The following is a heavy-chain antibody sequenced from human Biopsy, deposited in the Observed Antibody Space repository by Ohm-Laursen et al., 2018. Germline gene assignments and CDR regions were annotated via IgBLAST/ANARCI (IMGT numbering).Heavy chain of an antibody. CDR3: ALGGGSYVNFDY. V-gene: IGHV4-59*08. Sequence: GALSLTCTVSEGSVSSFYWSWIRQAPGKGLEWIGYVYYNGNTNYSPSLKSRATISLDTSKDRFSLKLTSVTAADTAVYYCALGGGSYVNFDYWGQGTLVTVSS. CDR1: EGSVSSFY. J-gene: IGHJ4*02. D-gene: IGHD1-26*01. CDR2: VYYNGNT.